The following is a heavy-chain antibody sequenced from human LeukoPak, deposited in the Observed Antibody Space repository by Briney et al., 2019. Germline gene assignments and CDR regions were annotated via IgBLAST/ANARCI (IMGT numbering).Heavy chain of an antibody. D-gene: IGHD5-24*01. J-gene: IGHJ4*02. CDR2: IYYSGST. CDR3: ARVTLPGRDGYNGGGHYFDY. CDR1: GGSISSGGYY. Sequence: SETLSLTCTVSGGSISSGGYYWSWIRQHPGKGLEWIGYIYYSGSTYYNPSLKSRVSISVDTSKNHFSLKLSSVTAADTAVYYCARVTLPGRDGYNGGGHYFDYWGQGTLVTVSS. V-gene: IGHV4-31*03.